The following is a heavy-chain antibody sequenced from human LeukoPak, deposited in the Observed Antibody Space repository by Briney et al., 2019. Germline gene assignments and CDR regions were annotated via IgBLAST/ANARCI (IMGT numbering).Heavy chain of an antibody. J-gene: IGHJ5*02. CDR2: ISAYNGHT. Sequence: GASVKVSCKASGYTFTSYGISWVRQAPGQGLEWVGWISAYNGHTNYAQKFEVRVTMTTDTSTSTAYMELRSLRSDDTAVYYCARDYGSGRDNWFDPWGQGTLVTVSS. CDR1: GYTFTSYG. CDR3: ARDYGSGRDNWFDP. D-gene: IGHD3-10*01. V-gene: IGHV1-18*01.